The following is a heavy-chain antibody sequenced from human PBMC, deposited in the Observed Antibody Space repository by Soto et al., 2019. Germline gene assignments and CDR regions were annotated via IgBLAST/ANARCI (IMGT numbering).Heavy chain of an antibody. CDR2: IYYSGST. D-gene: IGHD2-15*01. J-gene: IGHJ5*02. CDR3: ARGRYCSGGSCVNWFDP. Sequence: PSETLSLTCTVSGGSISSSSYYWGWIRQPPGKGLEWIGSIYYSGSTYYNPSLKSRVTISVDTSKNQFSLKLSSVTAADTAVYYCARGRYCSGGSCVNWFDPWGQGTLVTVSS. V-gene: IGHV4-39*07. CDR1: GGSISSSSYY.